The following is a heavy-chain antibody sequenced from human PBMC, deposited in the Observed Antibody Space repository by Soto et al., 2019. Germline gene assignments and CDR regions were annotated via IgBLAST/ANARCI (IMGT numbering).Heavy chain of an antibody. CDR1: GFTFNNHA. CDR2: INFSGGST. V-gene: IGHV3-23*01. J-gene: IGHJ4*02. Sequence: GGSLRLSCTASGFTFNNHAMSWVRQAPGKGLEWVAAINFSGGSTYYAGSVEGRFGISRDNSKNTLYLQMDSLRAEDTAVYYCAKYPYSSPSYYSFDYWGQGTLVTVSS. CDR3: AKYPYSSPSYYSFDY. D-gene: IGHD6-6*01.